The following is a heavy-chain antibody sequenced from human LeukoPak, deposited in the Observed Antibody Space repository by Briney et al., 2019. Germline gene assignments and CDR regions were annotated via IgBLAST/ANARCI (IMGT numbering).Heavy chain of an antibody. CDR1: GFTFSNHW. D-gene: IGHD1-14*01. CDR3: ANTAGYKVY. CDR2: ISSGSTTI. J-gene: IGHJ4*02. Sequence: PGGSLRLSCAASGFTFSNHWMGWVRQAPGKGLEWISYISSGSTTIYYADSVKGRFTISRDNAKNSLYLQMNSLRAEDTAVYYCANTAGYKVYWGQGTLVTVSS. V-gene: IGHV3-48*01.